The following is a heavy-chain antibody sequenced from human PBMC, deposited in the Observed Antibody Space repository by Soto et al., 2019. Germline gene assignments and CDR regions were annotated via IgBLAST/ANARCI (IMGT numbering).Heavy chain of an antibody. CDR1: GFTFSSYG. CDR2: ISYDGSNK. Sequence: GGSLRLSCAASGFTFSSYGMHWVRQAPGKGLEWVAVISYDGSNKYYADSVKGRFTISRDNSKNTLYLQMNSLRAEDTAVYYCAKAGIYYYDSSGSPGLDYWGQGTLVTVSS. V-gene: IGHV3-30*18. D-gene: IGHD3-22*01. CDR3: AKAGIYYYDSSGSPGLDY. J-gene: IGHJ4*02.